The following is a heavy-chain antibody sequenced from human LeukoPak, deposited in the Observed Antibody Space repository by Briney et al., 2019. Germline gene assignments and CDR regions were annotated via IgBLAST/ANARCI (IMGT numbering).Heavy chain of an antibody. Sequence: RGSLRLSCAASGFTFRTYALHWVRQAPGKGLEYVSAISTNGDGTYYADSVKGRFTISRDNSKNTLFLQMGSLRADDMAVYYCARWGSTSCYDYWGQGTLVTVSS. V-gene: IGHV3-64*02. CDR2: ISTNGDGT. CDR3: ARWGSTSCYDY. D-gene: IGHD2-2*01. CDR1: GFTFRTYA. J-gene: IGHJ4*02.